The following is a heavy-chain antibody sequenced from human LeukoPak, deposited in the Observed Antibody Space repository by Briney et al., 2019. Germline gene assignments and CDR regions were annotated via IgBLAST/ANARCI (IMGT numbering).Heavy chain of an antibody. CDR1: GYTFTSYD. J-gene: IGHJ4*02. Sequence: ASVKVSCKASGYTFTSYDINWVRQATGQGLEWMGWMNPNSGNTGYAQKFQGRVTITRNTSISTAYMELSSLRSEDTAVSYCARLYCSGGSCYFDYWGQGTLVTVSS. CDR2: MNPNSGNT. CDR3: ARLYCSGGSCYFDY. V-gene: IGHV1-8*03. D-gene: IGHD2-15*01.